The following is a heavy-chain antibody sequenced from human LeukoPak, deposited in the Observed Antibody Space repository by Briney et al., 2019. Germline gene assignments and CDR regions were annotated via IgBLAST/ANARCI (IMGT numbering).Heavy chain of an antibody. CDR2: ISSSSSYI. J-gene: IGHJ4*02. D-gene: IGHD4-17*01. CDR3: ARVKDYGDYEYYFDY. V-gene: IGHV3-21*01. Sequence: PGRSLRLSCAASGFTFDDYAMHWVRQAPGKGLEWVSSISSSSSYIYYADSVKGRFTISRDNAKNSLYLQMNSLRAEDTAVYYCARVKDYGDYEYYFDYWGQGTLVTASS. CDR1: GFTFDDYA.